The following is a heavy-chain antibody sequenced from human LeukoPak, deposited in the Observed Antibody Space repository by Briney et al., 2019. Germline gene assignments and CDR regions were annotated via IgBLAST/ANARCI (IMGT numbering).Heavy chain of an antibody. CDR1: GYTFTSYD. Sequence: GASVKVSCKASGYTFTSYDINWVRQATGQGLEWMGWMNPNSGNTGYAQKFQGRVTMTRNTSISTAYMELSSLRSEDTAVYYCAEGMVYADAGAPNWFDPWGQGTLVTVSS. CDR3: AEGMVYADAGAPNWFDP. J-gene: IGHJ5*02. CDR2: MNPNSGNT. D-gene: IGHD2-8*01. V-gene: IGHV1-8*01.